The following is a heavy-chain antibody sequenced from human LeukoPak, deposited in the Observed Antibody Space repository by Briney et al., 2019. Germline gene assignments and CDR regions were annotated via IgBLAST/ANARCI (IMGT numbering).Heavy chain of an antibody. V-gene: IGHV4-39*01. Sequence: NPPETLSLTCTVSGGSISSSTYYWAWIRQLPGDGLEWNGSILYSGTAYYNPSLRSPVPTSVDTAKHQSSLKLRSLTAADTTVYYCARLPTVGCSSASCYVHQWGQGPLVPVSS. D-gene: IGHD2-2*01. J-gene: IGHJ4*02. CDR1: GGSISSSTYY. CDR2: ILYSGTA. CDR3: ARLPTVGCSSASCYVHQ.